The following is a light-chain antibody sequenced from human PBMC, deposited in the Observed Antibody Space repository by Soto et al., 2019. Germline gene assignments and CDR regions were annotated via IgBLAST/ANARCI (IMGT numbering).Light chain of an antibody. CDR3: QKYNTAPLT. Sequence: DIQMTQSTSSLSASVGDRVTITCRASQDISVYLAWYQQKPGKVPKLLIYAASTLQSGVPSRFSRSGSGTAFTVTISSLHPEDVATYYCQKYNTAPLTFGQGTRLEIK. CDR1: QDISVY. CDR2: AAS. J-gene: IGKJ5*01. V-gene: IGKV1-27*01.